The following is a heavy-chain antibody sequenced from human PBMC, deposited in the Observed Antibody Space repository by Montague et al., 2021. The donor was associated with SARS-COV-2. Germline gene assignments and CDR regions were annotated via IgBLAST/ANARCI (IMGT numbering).Heavy chain of an antibody. CDR2: IDTHCSTT. CDR3: ARRENHAFDI. CDR1: GFTFSSYW. D-gene: IGHD1-14*01. V-gene: IGHV3-74*01. J-gene: IGHJ3*02. Sequence: SLRLSCAASGFTFSSYWMHWVRQAPGKGLVWVSRIDTHCSTTNXXXSVNGRFTISRDNAKNTLYLQLNSLRAEATAVYYCARRENHAFDIWGQGTMVTVSS.